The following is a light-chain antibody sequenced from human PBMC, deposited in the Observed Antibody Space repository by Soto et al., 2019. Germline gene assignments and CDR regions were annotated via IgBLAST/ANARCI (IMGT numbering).Light chain of an antibody. J-gene: IGLJ3*02. CDR1: SSDVGGYNY. Sequence: QSVLTQPRSVSGSPGQSITISCTGTSSDVGGYNYVSWYQQHPGKAPKLMIYDVNKRPSGVPDRFSGSKSGNTASLTISGLQAEDEADYYCCSYAGSYTSWVFGGGTKLTV. CDR3: CSYAGSYTSWV. CDR2: DVN. V-gene: IGLV2-11*01.